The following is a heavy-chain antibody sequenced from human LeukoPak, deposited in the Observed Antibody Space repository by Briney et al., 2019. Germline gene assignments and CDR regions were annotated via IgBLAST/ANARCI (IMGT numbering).Heavy chain of an antibody. CDR1: GFTFSSYA. Sequence: GGSLRLSCAASGFTFSSYAMSWVRQAPGKGLEWVSVIYRDGSTSYADSVKGRFTISRDNSKNTLYLQMNTLGAEDTAVYYCARDMAVAGIDYWGQGTLVTVSS. CDR2: IYRDGST. V-gene: IGHV3-53*01. CDR3: ARDMAVAGIDY. D-gene: IGHD6-19*01. J-gene: IGHJ4*02.